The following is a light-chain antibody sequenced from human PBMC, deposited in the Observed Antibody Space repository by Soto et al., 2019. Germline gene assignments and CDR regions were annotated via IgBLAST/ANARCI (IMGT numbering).Light chain of an antibody. CDR2: NTS. CDR3: RQYNSLPYS. J-gene: IGKJ2*03. CDR1: QNVYFW. V-gene: IGKV1-5*03. Sequence: DIQVTQSPSTLSAFVGDRVILTRRASQNVYFWLAWYQQSTIKAPKLLIYNTSSLESGVPPRFTGCGSGTQFHLTINSLATDHFGTYFCRQYNSLPYSFSQGTKVDFK.